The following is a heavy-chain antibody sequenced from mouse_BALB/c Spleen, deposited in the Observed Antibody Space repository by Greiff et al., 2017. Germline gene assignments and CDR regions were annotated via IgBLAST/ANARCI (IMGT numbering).Heavy chain of an antibody. Sequence: VHLQQSGAGLVKPGASVKLSCTASGFTIKDPYMPWVKQRPEQGLEWIGRIDPGNGNTKYDPKFQGKATITADTSSNTAYLQLSSLTSEDTAVYYCALTTVVEPLDYWGQGTTLTVSS. CDR2: IDPGNGNT. D-gene: IGHD1-1*01. V-gene: IGHV14-3*02. CDR1: GFTIKDPY. CDR3: ALTTVVEPLDY. J-gene: IGHJ2*01.